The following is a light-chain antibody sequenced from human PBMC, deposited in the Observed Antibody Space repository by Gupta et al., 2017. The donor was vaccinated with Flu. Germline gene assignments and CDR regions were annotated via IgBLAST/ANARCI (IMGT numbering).Light chain of an antibody. V-gene: IGKV2-28*01. CDR1: QSLLHSDGYNY. J-gene: IGKJ1*01. CDR3: MQALETPWT. Sequence: DIVMTQSPVSLPVTPGEPASISCRSSQSLLHSDGYNYLDWYLQKPGQSPQLLIYLGSNRASGVPDRFSGSGSGTEFTLKISRVEAEDVGVYYCMQALETPWTCGQGTKVEIK. CDR2: LGS.